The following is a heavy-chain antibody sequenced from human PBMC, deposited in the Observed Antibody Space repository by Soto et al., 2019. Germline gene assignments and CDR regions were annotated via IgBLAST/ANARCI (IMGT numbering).Heavy chain of an antibody. CDR2: IYWNDDK. J-gene: IGHJ3*02. V-gene: IGHV2-5*01. CDR1: GISLSTSGVG. Sequence: QITLKGSGPTLVKPTQTLTLTCTLSGISLSTSGVGLGWIRQSPGKALEWLALIYWNDDKHDSPSLKSRLTITKDTSKNQAVLTMTNMDPVDTATYYCARVLATLPVFAFDIWGQGTVVTVSS. D-gene: IGHD6-6*01. CDR3: ARVLATLPVFAFDI.